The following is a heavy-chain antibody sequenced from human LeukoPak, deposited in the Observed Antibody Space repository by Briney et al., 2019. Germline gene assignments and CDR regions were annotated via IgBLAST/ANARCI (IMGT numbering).Heavy chain of an antibody. J-gene: IGHJ4*02. CDR2: IWYGGSNK. CDR1: GFTFSSYG. CDR3: ARYSGSYYGSDY. Sequence: PGGSLRLSCAASGFTFSSYGMHWVRQAPGKGLEWVAVIWYGGSNKYYADSVKGRFTISRDNSKNTLYLQMNSLRAEDTAVYYCARYSGSYYGSDYWGQGTLVTVSS. D-gene: IGHD1-26*01. V-gene: IGHV3-33*01.